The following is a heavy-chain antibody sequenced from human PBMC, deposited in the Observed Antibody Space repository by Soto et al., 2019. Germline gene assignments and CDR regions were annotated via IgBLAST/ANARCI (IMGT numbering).Heavy chain of an antibody. Sequence: GGSLRLSCAASGFTFSDYYMSWIRQAPGKGLEWVSYISSSGSTIYYADSVKGRFTISRENAKNSLYLQMNSLSAEDTAVYYCARASDSGYDYDYGMDVWGQGTTVTVSS. V-gene: IGHV3-11*01. J-gene: IGHJ6*02. CDR2: ISSSGSTI. CDR3: ARASDSGYDYDYGMDV. CDR1: GFTFSDYY. D-gene: IGHD5-12*01.